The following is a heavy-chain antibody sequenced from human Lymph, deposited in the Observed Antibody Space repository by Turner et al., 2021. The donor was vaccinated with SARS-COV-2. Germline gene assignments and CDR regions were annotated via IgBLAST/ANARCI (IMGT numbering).Heavy chain of an antibody. CDR2: ISVSGSSA. CDR1: GFTFSSYA. Sequence: EVQLLESGGGLVQPGGSLRLSCAASGFTFSSYAISWVRQAPGKGLEWVSSISVSGSSAYYADSVKGRFTISRDNSKNTLYLQMNSLRAEDTAVYYCAKRKYQLLAGDFDYWGQGTLVTVSS. CDR3: AKRKYQLLAGDFDY. J-gene: IGHJ4*02. V-gene: IGHV3-23*01. D-gene: IGHD2-2*01.